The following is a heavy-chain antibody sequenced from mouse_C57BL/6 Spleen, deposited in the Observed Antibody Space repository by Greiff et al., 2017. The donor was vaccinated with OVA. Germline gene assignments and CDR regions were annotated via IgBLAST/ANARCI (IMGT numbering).Heavy chain of an antibody. D-gene: IGHD2-3*01. CDR2: ISGGGGNT. J-gene: IGHJ2*01. V-gene: IGHV5-9*01. CDR3: ARQVYDGYRYFDY. Sequence: EVPVVESGGGLVKPGGSLKLSCAASGFTFSSYTMSWVRQTPEKRLEWVATISGGGGNTYYPDSVKGRFTISRDNAKNTLYLQMSSLRSEDTALYYCARQVYDGYRYFDYWGQGTTLTVSS. CDR1: GFTFSSYT.